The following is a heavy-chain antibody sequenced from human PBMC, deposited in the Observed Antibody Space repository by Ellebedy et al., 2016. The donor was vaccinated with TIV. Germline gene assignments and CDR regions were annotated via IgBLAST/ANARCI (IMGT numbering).Heavy chain of an antibody. J-gene: IGHJ4*02. V-gene: IGHV3-53*01. CDR1: GFTVTTNY. CDR2: NVGSGGGI. Sequence: PGGSLRLFCAASGFTVTTNYMNWVRQAPGKGLEWVSGNVGSGGGIFYADSVKGRFTISRDNSKSTVDLQMNSLRAEDTAIYYCARDRTPGDGYWVFDQWGQGALVTVSS. D-gene: IGHD5-18*01. CDR3: ARDRTPGDGYWVFDQ.